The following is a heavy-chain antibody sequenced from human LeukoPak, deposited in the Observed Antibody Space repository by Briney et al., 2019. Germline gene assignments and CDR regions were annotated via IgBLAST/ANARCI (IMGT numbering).Heavy chain of an antibody. J-gene: IGHJ3*02. D-gene: IGHD3-22*01. CDR2: IYHSGRT. CDR3: ARDRYYYDSSGPPLDI. V-gene: IGHV4-38-2*02. CDR1: GYSISNGYY. Sequence: SETLSLTCTVSGYSISNGYYWGWMRQPPGKGLEWIGSIYHSGRTHYNPSLKSRVIISVDTSKNYFSLKLSSVTAADTAMYYCARDRYYYDSSGPPLDIWGQGTMVTVSS.